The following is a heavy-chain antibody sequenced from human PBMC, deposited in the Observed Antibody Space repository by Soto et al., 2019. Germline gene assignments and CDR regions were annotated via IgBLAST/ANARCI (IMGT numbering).Heavy chain of an antibody. CDR1: GESFSGYA. Sequence: SLLKLSWKASGESFSGYAGSWVRQAPGQGLEWMGGIIPIFGTANYAQKFQGRVTITADESTSTAYMELSSLRSEDTAVYYCARSHASPPASYYDFWIHAFDIWGQGTRVTVSS. V-gene: IGHV1-69*13. CDR3: ARSHASPPASYYDFWIHAFDI. CDR2: IIPIFGTA. D-gene: IGHD3-3*01. J-gene: IGHJ3*02.